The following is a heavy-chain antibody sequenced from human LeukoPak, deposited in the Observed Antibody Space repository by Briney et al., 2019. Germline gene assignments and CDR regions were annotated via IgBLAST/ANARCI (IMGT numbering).Heavy chain of an antibody. J-gene: IGHJ6*02. CDR2: IGTAGDT. D-gene: IGHD2-15*01. V-gene: IGHV3-13*01. CDR1: GFTFSSYD. CDR3: ARACSGGSCYSAGMDV. Sequence: GGSLRLSCAASGFTFSSYDMHWVRQAPGKGLEWVSAIGTAGDTYYPGSVKGRFTISRENAKNSLYLQMNSLRAGDTAVYYCARACSGGSCYSAGMDVWGQGTTVTVSS.